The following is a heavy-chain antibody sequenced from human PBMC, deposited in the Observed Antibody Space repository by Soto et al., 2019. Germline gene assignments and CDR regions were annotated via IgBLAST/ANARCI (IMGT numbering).Heavy chain of an antibody. CDR3: ARHNYGSGSTYFDY. J-gene: IGHJ4*02. Sequence: QVQLQESGPGLVKPSETLSLTCTVSGGAISSYYWSWIRQTPGKGLERIGYIYYSGSTNYNPSLKSRVTISVDTSKNQFSLKLNSMTAADTAVYYCARHNYGSGSTYFDYWGQGTLVTVSS. D-gene: IGHD3-10*01. CDR2: IYYSGST. CDR1: GGAISSYY. V-gene: IGHV4-59*08.